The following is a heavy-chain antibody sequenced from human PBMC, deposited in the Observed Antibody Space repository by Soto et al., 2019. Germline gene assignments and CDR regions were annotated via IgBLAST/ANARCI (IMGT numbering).Heavy chain of an antibody. CDR2: ISGSSYTK. CDR1: GFSFGDYY. J-gene: IGHJ6*02. CDR3: ARRGRGYDFDYYGMDV. V-gene: IGHV3-11*01. D-gene: IGHD5-12*01. Sequence: QVQVVESGGGLVKPGGSLRLSCTASGFSFGDYYMTWIRQAPGKGLESVAYISGSSYTKYYADSVKGRFTISRDNAKNFVYLQMDFLRAEDTAMYYCARRGRGYDFDYYGMDVWCQGTTVTVSS.